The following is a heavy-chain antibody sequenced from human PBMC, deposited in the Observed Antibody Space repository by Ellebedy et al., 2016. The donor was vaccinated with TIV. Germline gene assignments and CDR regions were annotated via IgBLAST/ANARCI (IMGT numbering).Heavy chain of an antibody. D-gene: IGHD1-1*01. CDR3: ARELEST. V-gene: IGHV1-18*01. CDR2: ISAYNGNT. Sequence: ASVKVSXXASGYRLTNYLISWVRQTPGQGPEWVGWISAYNGNTNYAQKFQGRVTMTTDTSTSTAYMELRSLRSDDTAVYYCARELESTWGQGTLVTVSS. CDR1: GYRLTNYL. J-gene: IGHJ4*02.